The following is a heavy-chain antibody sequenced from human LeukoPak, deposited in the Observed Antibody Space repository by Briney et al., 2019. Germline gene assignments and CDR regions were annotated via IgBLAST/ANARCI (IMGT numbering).Heavy chain of an antibody. CDR1: GFTFSSYS. D-gene: IGHD3-22*01. CDR2: ISSSSSYI. V-gene: IGHV3-21*01. CDR3: ARLSGYYSYAPLYY. J-gene: IGHJ4*02. Sequence: GGSLRLSCAASGFTFSSYSMNWVRQAPGKGLEWVSSISSSSSYIYYADSVKGRFTISRDNAKNSLYLQTNSLRAEDTAVYYCARLSGYYSYAPLYYWGQGTLVTVSS.